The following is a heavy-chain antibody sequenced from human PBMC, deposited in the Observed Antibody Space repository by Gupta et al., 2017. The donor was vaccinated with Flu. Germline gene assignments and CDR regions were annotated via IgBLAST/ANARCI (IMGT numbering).Heavy chain of an antibody. Sequence: EMQLLESGGGLVQPGGSLRLSCVVSGFTFSSYAMTWVRQAPGKGLEWVSSIRNSGDKTYYADSVKGRFTISRDNSRNTLYLQMNSLRVDDTALYFCAKDIAAFGKGLADVWGQGTTVIVSS. D-gene: IGHD6-13*01. J-gene: IGHJ6*02. CDR3: AKDIAAFGKGLADV. V-gene: IGHV3-23*01. CDR1: GFTFSSYA. CDR2: IRNSGDKT.